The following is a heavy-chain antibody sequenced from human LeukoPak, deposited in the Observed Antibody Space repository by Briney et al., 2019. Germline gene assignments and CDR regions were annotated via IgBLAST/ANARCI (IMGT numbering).Heavy chain of an antibody. V-gene: IGHV1-8*03. Sequence: ASVKVSCKASGYTFTSYDINWVRQATGQGLEWMGWMNPNSGNTGYAQKFQGRVTITRNTSISTAYMELSSLRSEDTAVYYCARGGSSWLDDAFDIWGQGTMVTVSS. CDR2: MNPNSGNT. D-gene: IGHD6-13*01. J-gene: IGHJ3*02. CDR1: GYTFTSYD. CDR3: ARGGSSWLDDAFDI.